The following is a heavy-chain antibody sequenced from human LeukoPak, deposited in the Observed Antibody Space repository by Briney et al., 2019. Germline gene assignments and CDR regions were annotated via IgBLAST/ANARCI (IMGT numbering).Heavy chain of an antibody. Sequence: PGGSLRLSCAASGFTFSSYSMNWVRQAPGKGLEWVSSISSSGSYIYYADSVKGRFTISRDNAKNSLYLQMNSLRAEGTAVYYCARGYYGDPSQVYYFDYWGQGTLVTVSS. CDR2: ISSSGSYI. V-gene: IGHV3-21*01. CDR3: ARGYYGDPSQVYYFDY. J-gene: IGHJ4*02. D-gene: IGHD4-17*01. CDR1: GFTFSSYS.